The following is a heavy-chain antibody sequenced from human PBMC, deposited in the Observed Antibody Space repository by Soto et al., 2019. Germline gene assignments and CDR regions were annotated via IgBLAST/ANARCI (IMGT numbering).Heavy chain of an antibody. D-gene: IGHD6-13*01. V-gene: IGHV5-51*01. CDR3: ARPESRCWYLITY. J-gene: IGHJ4*02. Sequence: GESLKISCQGSGYNFTSYWIGWVRTMTGKGLEWMGIIYPGDSDTRYSPSFQGQVTISADKSTSTSYLKWSGLKAAATANYYCARPESRCWYLITYWGQGTLVSVSS. CDR1: GYNFTSYW. CDR2: IYPGDSDT.